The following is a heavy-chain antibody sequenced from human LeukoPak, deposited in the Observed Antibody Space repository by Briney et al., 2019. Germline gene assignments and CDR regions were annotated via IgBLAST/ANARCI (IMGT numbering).Heavy chain of an antibody. V-gene: IGHV1-2*02. Sequence: ASVKVSCKASGYTFTGYYMHWVRQAPGQGLEWMGWINPNSGGTNYAQKFQGRVTVTRDTSISTAYMELSRLRSDDTAVYYCARLVDIVVVPAAIVFDYWGQGTLVTVSS. J-gene: IGHJ4*02. CDR3: ARLVDIVVVPAAIVFDY. D-gene: IGHD2-2*03. CDR1: GYTFTGYY. CDR2: INPNSGGT.